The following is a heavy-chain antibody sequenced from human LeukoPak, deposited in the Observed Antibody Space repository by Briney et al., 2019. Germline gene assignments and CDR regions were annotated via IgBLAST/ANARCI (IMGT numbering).Heavy chain of an antibody. CDR3: ASTVAVGYYYYYGMDV. CDR2: IYTSGST. V-gene: IGHV4-61*02. CDR1: GGSISSGSYH. Sequence: SQTLSLTCTVSGGSISSGSYHWSWIRQPAGKGLEWIGRIYTSGSTNYNPSLKSRVTISVDTSKNQFSLKLSSVTAADTAVYYCASTVAVGYYYYYGMDVWGQGTTVTVSS. J-gene: IGHJ6*02. D-gene: IGHD4-23*01.